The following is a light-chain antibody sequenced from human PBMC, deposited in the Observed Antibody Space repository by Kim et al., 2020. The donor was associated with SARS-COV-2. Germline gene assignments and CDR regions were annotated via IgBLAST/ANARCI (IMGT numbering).Light chain of an antibody. J-gene: IGKJ1*01. CDR3: QQYGTSRVT. Sequence: SPGERPTLPCRASQSVSSSYLAWYQQKPGQAPRLLIYGVSNRATGIPDRFSGSGSGTDFSLTISRLEPEDFAVYYCQQYGTSRVTFGQGTKVDIK. CDR1: QSVSSSY. V-gene: IGKV3-20*01. CDR2: GVS.